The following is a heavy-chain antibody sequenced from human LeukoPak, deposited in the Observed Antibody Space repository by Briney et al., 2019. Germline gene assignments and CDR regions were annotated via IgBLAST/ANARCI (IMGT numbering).Heavy chain of an antibody. CDR2: IYTSGST. D-gene: IGHD4-11*01. CDR3: AREDYSNYWFDP. J-gene: IGHJ5*02. CDR1: GGSIISGSYY. V-gene: IGHV4-61*02. Sequence: SETLSLTCTVSGGSIISGSYYWSWIRQPAGKGLEWIGRIYTSGSTNYNPSLKSRVTISVDTSKNQFSLKLSSVAAADTAVYYCAREDYSNYWFDPWGQGTLVTVSS.